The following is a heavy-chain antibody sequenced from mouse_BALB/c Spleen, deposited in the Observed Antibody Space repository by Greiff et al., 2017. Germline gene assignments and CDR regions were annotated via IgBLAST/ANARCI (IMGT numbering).Heavy chain of an antibody. Sequence: EVMLVESGPSLVKPSQTLSLTCSVTGDSITSGYWNWIRKFPGNKLEYMGYISYSGSTYYNPSLKSRISITRDTSKNQYYLQLNSVTTEDTATYYCARYGYDAGYAMDYWGQGTSVTVSS. V-gene: IGHV3-8*02. CDR1: GDSITSGY. CDR2: ISYSGST. CDR3: ARYGYDAGYAMDY. J-gene: IGHJ4*01. D-gene: IGHD2-2*01.